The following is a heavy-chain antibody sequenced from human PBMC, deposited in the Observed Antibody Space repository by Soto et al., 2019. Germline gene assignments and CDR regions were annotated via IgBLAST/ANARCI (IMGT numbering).Heavy chain of an antibody. CDR3: ARGASIFGVANEYYFDY. J-gene: IGHJ4*02. CDR2: INPSGGST. Sequence: ASVKVSCKASGYTFTSYYMHWVRQAPGQGLEWMGIINPSGGSTSYAQKFQGRVTMTRDTSTSTVYMELSSLRSEDTAVYYCARGASIFGVANEYYFDYWGQGTLVTVSS. CDR1: GYTFTSYY. V-gene: IGHV1-46*03. D-gene: IGHD3-3*01.